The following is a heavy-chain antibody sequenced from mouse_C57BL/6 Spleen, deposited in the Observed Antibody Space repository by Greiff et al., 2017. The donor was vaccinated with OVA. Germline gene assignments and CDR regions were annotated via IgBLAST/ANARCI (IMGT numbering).Heavy chain of an antibody. D-gene: IGHD1-1*01. CDR1: GFTFSSYA. J-gene: IGHJ4*01. Sequence: EVKLVESGEGLVKPGGSLKLSCAASGFTFSSYAMSWVRQTPEKRLEWVAYISSGGDYIYYADTVKGRFTISRDKARNTLYLQMSSLKSEDTAMYYCTRDRADYYGSSYGYAMDYWGQGTSVTVSS. CDR2: ISSGGDYI. V-gene: IGHV5-9-1*02. CDR3: TRDRADYYGSSYGYAMDY.